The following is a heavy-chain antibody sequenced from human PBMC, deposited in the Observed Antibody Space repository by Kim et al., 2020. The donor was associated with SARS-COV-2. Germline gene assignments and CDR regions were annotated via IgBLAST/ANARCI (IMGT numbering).Heavy chain of an antibody. D-gene: IGHD3-10*01. J-gene: IGHJ4*01. CDR2: IYYSGST. CDR1: GGSISSYY. V-gene: IGHV4-59*01. Sequence: SETLSLTCTVSGGSISSYYWSWIRQPPGKGLEWIGYIYYSGSTNYNPSLKSRVTISVDTSKNQFSLKLSSVTAADTAVYYCARSMVLRVTMVRGVHDYWG. CDR3: ARSMVLRVTMVRGVHDY.